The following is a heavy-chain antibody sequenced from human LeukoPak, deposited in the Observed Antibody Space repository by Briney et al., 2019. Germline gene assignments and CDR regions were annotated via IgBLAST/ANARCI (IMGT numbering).Heavy chain of an antibody. V-gene: IGHV3-23*01. CDR3: AKDRLLNCRGDCYIFDY. CDR1: GFTFSSHG. J-gene: IGHJ4*02. D-gene: IGHD2-21*02. CDR2: ISPNGGIT. Sequence: PGGTLRLSCAASGFTFSSHGMNWVRQAPGKGLEWVSGISPNGGITYYTDSVKGRFTISRGNSKNTVSLQVNGLRTEDTAVYYCAKDRLLNCRGDCYIFDYRGQGTVVTVSS.